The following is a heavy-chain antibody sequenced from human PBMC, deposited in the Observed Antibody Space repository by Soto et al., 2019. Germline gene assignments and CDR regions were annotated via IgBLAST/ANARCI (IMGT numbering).Heavy chain of an antibody. CDR2: ISSSSSYI. V-gene: IGHV3-21*01. CDR1: GFTFSSYS. J-gene: IGHJ4*02. D-gene: IGHD1-7*01. CDR3: ARARLGTTCFDY. Sequence: EVQLVESGGGLVKPGGSLRLSCAASGFTFSSYSMNWVRQAPGKGLEWVSSISSSSSYIYYADSVKGRFTISRDNAKNSLYLQMNSLRAEDTAVYYCARARLGTTCFDYWGQGTLVTVSS.